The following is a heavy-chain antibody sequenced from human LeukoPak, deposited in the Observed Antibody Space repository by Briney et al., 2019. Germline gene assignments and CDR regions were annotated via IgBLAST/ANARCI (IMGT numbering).Heavy chain of an antibody. J-gene: IGHJ5*02. CDR1: GFTVSSNY. CDR3: ARGIPFGGWLDP. CDR2: IYGGGTT. V-gene: IGHV3-66*01. D-gene: IGHD3-16*01. Sequence: PGGSLRLSCAASGFTVSSNYMSWVRQTPGKGLEGVSVIYGGGTTYYADSVKGRFTISRDNSKNTLYLQMNNLRVEDTAVYFCARGIPFGGWLDPWGQGTTVTVSS.